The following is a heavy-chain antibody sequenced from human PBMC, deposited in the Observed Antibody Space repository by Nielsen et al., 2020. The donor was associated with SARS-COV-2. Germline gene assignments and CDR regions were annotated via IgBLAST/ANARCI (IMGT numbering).Heavy chain of an antibody. Sequence: GGSLTLSCQGSGYSFTTFWTSWVRQMPGKGLEWMGRIDPSDSNTNYSPSFQGHVTISADKSISTAYLKWSRLKASDTGRYYGARETTENYGMDVWGQGTTVTVSS. J-gene: IGHJ6*02. D-gene: IGHD4-17*01. CDR1: GYSFTTFW. V-gene: IGHV5-10-1*01. CDR2: IDPSDSNT. CDR3: ARETTENYGMDV.